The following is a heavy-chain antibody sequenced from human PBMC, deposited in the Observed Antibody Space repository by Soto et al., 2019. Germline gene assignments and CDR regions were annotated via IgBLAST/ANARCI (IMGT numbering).Heavy chain of an antibody. CDR3: AKERYSGREARGAFDC. V-gene: IGHV3-23*01. Sequence: EVQLLESGGGLEQPGGSLRLSCGVSGFTFRSYAMSWVRQAPGKGLEWVSGIGGSGAGTYYADSVKGRFSISRHISNNPLYRQMNSLRAEDTAIYYCAKERYSGREARGAFDCGGQGALVTVSS. CDR2: IGGSGAGT. J-gene: IGHJ4*02. D-gene: IGHD1-26*01. CDR1: GFTFRSYA.